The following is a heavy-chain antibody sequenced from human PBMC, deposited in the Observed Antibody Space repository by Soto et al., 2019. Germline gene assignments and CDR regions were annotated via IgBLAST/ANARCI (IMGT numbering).Heavy chain of an antibody. J-gene: IGHJ6*02. CDR1: GGSISSYY. Sequence: SETLSLTCTVSGGSISSYYWSWIRQPPGKGLEWIGYIYYSGSTNYNPSLKSRVTISVDTSKNQFSLKLTSVTAADTAVYYCARRSGTNYYYYYYGMDVWGQGTTVTVSS. CDR2: IYYSGST. CDR3: ARRSGTNYYYYYYGMDV. D-gene: IGHD1-7*01. V-gene: IGHV4-59*08.